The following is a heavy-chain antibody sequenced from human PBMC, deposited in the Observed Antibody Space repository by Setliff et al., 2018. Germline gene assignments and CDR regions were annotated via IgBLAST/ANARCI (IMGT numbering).Heavy chain of an antibody. V-gene: IGHV4-61*02. CDR1: GGSISSSSYY. J-gene: IGHJ4*02. D-gene: IGHD2-21*01. CDR3: ARTLLLSPYYFDY. CDR2: IYTSGST. Sequence: TLSLTCTVSGGSISSSSYYWSWIRQPAGKGLEWIGRIYTSGSTNYNPSLKSRVTISVDTSKNQFSLKLSSVTAADTAVYYCARTLLLSPYYFDYWGQGTLVTVSS.